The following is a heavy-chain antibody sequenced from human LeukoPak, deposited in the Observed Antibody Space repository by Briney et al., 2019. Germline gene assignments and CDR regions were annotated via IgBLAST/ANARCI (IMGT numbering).Heavy chain of an antibody. J-gene: IGHJ4*02. CDR1: GITFTSSA. CDR3: AAVSDYDFWSVVRY. V-gene: IGHV1-58*02. Sequence: SVKVSCKASGITFTSSAMQWVRQARGQRLEWIGWIVVGSGNTNYAQTFQERVTITRDMSTSTAYMELSSLRSEDTAMYYCAAVSDYDFWSVVRYWGQGTLVTVSS. D-gene: IGHD3-3*01. CDR2: IVVGSGNT.